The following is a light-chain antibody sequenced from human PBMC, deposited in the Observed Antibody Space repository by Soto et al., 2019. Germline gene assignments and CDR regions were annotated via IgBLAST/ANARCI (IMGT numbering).Light chain of an antibody. CDR2: GAS. V-gene: IGKV3-20*01. CDR3: QHYNSSPPIT. J-gene: IGKJ5*01. Sequence: VLTQSPGTVSLSPGERATLSCRASHSVRSTSLVWYQQKPAQAPRLLIYGASSRATGIPDRFSGGGSGTDFTLTISRLEPEDFAVYYCQHYNSSPPITFGQGTRLEI. CDR1: HSVRSTS.